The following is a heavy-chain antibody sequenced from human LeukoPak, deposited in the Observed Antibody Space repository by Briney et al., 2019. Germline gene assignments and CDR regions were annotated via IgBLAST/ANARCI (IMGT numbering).Heavy chain of an antibody. D-gene: IGHD4-17*01. J-gene: IGHJ2*01. V-gene: IGHV4-59*01. CDR2: IHYSGRS. Sequence: SETLSLTCTVSGGSISTYYWSWIRQPPGKGLEWVGSIHYSGRSNSNPPLTGRLTISVDTSKNQFSLKLSSVTASDTAVYYCARDQTTVTTAAWYFDLWARGTLVTVSS. CDR1: GGSISTYY. CDR3: ARDQTTVTTAAWYFDL.